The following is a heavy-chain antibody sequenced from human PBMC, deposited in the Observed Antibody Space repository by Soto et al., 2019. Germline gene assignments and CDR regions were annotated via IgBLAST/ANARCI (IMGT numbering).Heavy chain of an antibody. CDR1: GFTFSSYA. Sequence: PGGSLRLSCAASGFTFSSYAMSWVRQAPGKGLEWVSAISGSGGSTYYADSVKGRFTISRDNSKNTLYLQMNSLRAEDTAVYYCAKDHSSSWPYYYYGMDVWGQGTTVTVSS. CDR3: AKDHSSSWPYYYYGMDV. D-gene: IGHD6-13*01. V-gene: IGHV3-23*01. CDR2: ISGSGGST. J-gene: IGHJ6*02.